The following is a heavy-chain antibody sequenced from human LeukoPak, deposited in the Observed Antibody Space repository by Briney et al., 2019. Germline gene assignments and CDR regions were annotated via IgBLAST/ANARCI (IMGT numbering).Heavy chain of an antibody. CDR3: ARVSCSSTSCFHRDYYYYMDV. CDR1: GGSFSGYY. Sequence: PSETLSLTCAVYGGSFSGYYWSWIRQPPGKGLEWIGEINHSGSTNYNPSLKSRVTISVDTSKNQFSLKLSSVTAADTAVYYCARVSCSSTSCFHRDYYYYMDVWGKGTTVTVSS. V-gene: IGHV4-34*01. J-gene: IGHJ6*03. D-gene: IGHD2-2*01. CDR2: INHSGST.